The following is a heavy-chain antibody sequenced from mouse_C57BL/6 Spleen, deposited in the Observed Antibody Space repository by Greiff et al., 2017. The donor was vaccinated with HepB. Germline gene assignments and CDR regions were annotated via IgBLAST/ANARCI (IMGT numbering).Heavy chain of an antibody. Sequence: QVQLQQPGAELVMPGASVKLSCKASGYTFTSYWMHWVKQRPGQGLEWIGEIDPSDSYTNYNQKFKGKSTLTVDKSSSTAYMQLSSLTSEDSAVYYCARRDYGSRGYFDVWGTGTTVTVSS. CDR3: ARRDYGSRGYFDV. D-gene: IGHD1-1*01. V-gene: IGHV1-69*01. J-gene: IGHJ1*03. CDR2: IDPSDSYT. CDR1: GYTFTSYW.